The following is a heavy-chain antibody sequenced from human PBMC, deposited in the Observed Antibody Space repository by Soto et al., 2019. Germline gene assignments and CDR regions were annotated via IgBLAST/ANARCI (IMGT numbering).Heavy chain of an antibody. CDR2: IYYSGST. V-gene: IGHV4-30-4*01. Sequence: SETLSLTCTVSGGSISSGDYYWSWIRQPPGKGLEWIGSIYYSGSTYYNPSLKSRLTISVDTSKNQFSLKLSSVTAADTAVYSYARVRGSGSYWGYYFDYWGQGTLVTVSS. CDR3: ARVRGSGSYWGYYFDY. CDR1: GGSISSGDYY. D-gene: IGHD3-10*01. J-gene: IGHJ4*02.